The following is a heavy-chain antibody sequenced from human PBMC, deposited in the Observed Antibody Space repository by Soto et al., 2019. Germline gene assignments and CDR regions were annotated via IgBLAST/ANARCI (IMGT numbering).Heavy chain of an antibody. V-gene: IGHV4-59*08. Sequence: QVQLQESGPGLVKPSETLSLTCIVSGGSISGYYWSWIRQPPGKGLEWIGYIYYSGSTNYNPSLKSRVTMSVATSKNQFSLKLSSVTAADTAVYYCARRYGGGFDYWGPGTLVTVSS. J-gene: IGHJ4*02. CDR1: GGSISGYY. D-gene: IGHD3-10*01. CDR3: ARRYGGGFDY. CDR2: IYYSGST.